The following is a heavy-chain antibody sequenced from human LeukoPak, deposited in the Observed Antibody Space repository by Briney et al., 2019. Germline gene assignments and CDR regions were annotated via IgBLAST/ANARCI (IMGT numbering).Heavy chain of an antibody. D-gene: IGHD3-9*01. CDR1: GYTFTGYF. CDR2: INPNTGGT. V-gene: IGHV1-2*02. Sequence: ASVRVSCKASGYTFTGYFVHWVRQAPGQGLDWMGWINPNTGGTKYAQKFQGRVTMTRDTSIGTAYMVLSTVTSDDTAVYFCARVHATGYFSLDLGYWGQGTLVTVSS. J-gene: IGHJ4*02. CDR3: ARVHATGYFSLDLGY.